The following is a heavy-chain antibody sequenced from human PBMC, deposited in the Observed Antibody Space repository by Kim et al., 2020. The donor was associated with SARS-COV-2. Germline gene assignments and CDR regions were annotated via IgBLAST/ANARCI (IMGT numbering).Heavy chain of an antibody. J-gene: IGHJ6*03. CDR1: GFIFGDHG. Sequence: GGSLRLSCSAFGFIFGDHGMSWVRQAPGKGLEWVSFIRSNTYGGTTEYAASVKGRFTISRDDSKSIAYLQMHSLKTDDTAVYYCTREGGSTGTTNNRWYYMDVWGKGTTVTVSS. CDR2: IRSNTYGGTT. CDR3: TREGGSTGTTNNRWYYMDV. D-gene: IGHD2-15*01. V-gene: IGHV3-49*04.